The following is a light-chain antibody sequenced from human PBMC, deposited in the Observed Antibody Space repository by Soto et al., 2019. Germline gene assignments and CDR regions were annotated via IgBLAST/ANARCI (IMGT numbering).Light chain of an antibody. Sequence: DIQLTHSPSSLSASVGDRVTITCRASQAISSYLAWYQQKPGKVPELLIYATSTLQSGAPSRFSGSGSGTDFTLTISSLQAEDVATYYCQKYNHAPTFGGGTKVEIK. CDR3: QKYNHAPT. J-gene: IGKJ4*01. V-gene: IGKV1-27*01. CDR2: ATS. CDR1: QAISSY.